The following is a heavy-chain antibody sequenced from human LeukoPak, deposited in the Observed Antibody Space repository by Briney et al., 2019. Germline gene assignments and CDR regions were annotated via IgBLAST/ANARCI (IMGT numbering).Heavy chain of an antibody. CDR3: ARANSGDYDFWSGYYPFDY. J-gene: IGHJ4*02. CDR1: GGSISSGDYY. CDR2: IYYSGST. V-gene: IGHV4-30-4*08. Sequence: SQTLSLTCTVSGGSISSGDYYWSWIRQPPGKGLEWIGYIYYSGSTYYNPSLKSRVTISVDTSKNQFSLKLSSVTAADTDVYYCARANSGDYDFWSGYYPFDYWGQGTLVTVSS. D-gene: IGHD3-3*01.